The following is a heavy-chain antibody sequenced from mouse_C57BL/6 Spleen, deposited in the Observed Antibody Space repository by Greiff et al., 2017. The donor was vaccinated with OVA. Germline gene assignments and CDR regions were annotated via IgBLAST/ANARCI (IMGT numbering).Heavy chain of an antibody. V-gene: IGHV1-39*01. CDR2: INPNYGTT. CDR3: ARSELGRTWFAY. J-gene: IGHJ3*01. CDR1: GYSFTDYN. Sequence: EVKLMESGPELVKPGASVKISCKASGYSFTDYNMNWVKQSNGKSLEWIGVINPNYGTTSYNQKFKGKATLTVDQSSSTAYMQLNSLTSEDSAVYYCARSELGRTWFAYWGQGTLVTVSA. D-gene: IGHD4-1*01.